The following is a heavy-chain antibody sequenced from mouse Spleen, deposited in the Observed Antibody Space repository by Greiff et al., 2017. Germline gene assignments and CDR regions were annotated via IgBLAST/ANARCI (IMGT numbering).Heavy chain of an antibody. J-gene: IGHJ2*01. Sequence: EVQLQQSGPELMKPGASVKISCKASGYSFTSYYMHWVKQSHGKSLEWIGYIDPFNGGTSYNQKFKGKATLTVDKSSSTAYMHLSSLTSEDSAVYYCARDYRYPFDYWGQGTTLTVSS. V-gene: IGHV1S135*01. CDR1: GYSFTSYY. D-gene: IGHD2-14*01. CDR3: ARDYRYPFDY. CDR2: IDPFNGGT.